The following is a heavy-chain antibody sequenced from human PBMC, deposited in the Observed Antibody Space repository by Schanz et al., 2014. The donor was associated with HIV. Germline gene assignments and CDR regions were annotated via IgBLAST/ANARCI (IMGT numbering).Heavy chain of an antibody. D-gene: IGHD1-26*01. CDR1: GFTLSSYS. CDR3: AREREESIAYYYYGMDV. V-gene: IGHV3-23*04. CDR2: ISGGGAGT. Sequence: EQLVESGGGSVKPGGSLRLSCAASGFTLSSYSMNWVRQAPGKGLEWVSAISGGGAGTYYADSVKGRLTISRDNSKNTLYLQMNSLRAEDTAVYYCAREREESIAYYYYGMDVWGQGTAVTVSS. J-gene: IGHJ6*02.